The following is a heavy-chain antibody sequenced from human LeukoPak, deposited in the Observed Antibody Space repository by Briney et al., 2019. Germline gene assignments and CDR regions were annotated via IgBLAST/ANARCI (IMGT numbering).Heavy chain of an antibody. Sequence: SETLSLTCTVSGGSISSYYWSWIRQPPGKGLEWIGYIYYSGSTNYNPSLKSRVTISVDTSKNQFSLKLSSVTAADTAVYYCARHIGAYYDFDYWGQGTLVTVSS. V-gene: IGHV4-59*08. J-gene: IGHJ4*02. CDR2: IYYSGST. CDR3: ARHIGAYYDFDY. D-gene: IGHD3-3*01. CDR1: GGSISSYY.